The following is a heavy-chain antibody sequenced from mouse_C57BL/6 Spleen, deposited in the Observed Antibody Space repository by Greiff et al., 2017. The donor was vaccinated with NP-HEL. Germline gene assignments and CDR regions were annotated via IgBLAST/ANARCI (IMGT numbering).Heavy chain of an antibody. V-gene: IGHV5-6*01. CDR3: ARHYGYDCFDV. D-gene: IGHD2-2*01. Sequence: EVQLVESGGDLVKPGGSLKLSCAASGFTFSSYGMSWVRQTPDKRLEWVATVSSGGSYTYYPDSVKGRFTISRDNAKNTLYLQMSSLKSEDTAMYYCARHYGYDCFDVWGTGTTVTVSS. J-gene: IGHJ1*03. CDR1: GFTFSSYG. CDR2: VSSGGSYT.